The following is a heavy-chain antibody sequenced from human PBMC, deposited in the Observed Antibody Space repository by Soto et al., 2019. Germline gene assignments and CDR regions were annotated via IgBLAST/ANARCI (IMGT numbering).Heavy chain of an antibody. CDR2: IHSGNST. J-gene: IGHJ6*03. CDR1: GLIVNNNY. Sequence: EVQLVESGGGLVNPGGSLRLSCAASGLIVNNNYMHWVRQAPGKGLEWVSVIHSGNSTSYADSVMGGFTISIHNYKNMVYHQTNSLRAEETAVYYCAEAPVYCSGGIRYRYMDVWGKGTTVTVSS. V-gene: IGHV3-53*04. D-gene: IGHD2-15*01. CDR3: AEAPVYCSGGIRYRYMDV.